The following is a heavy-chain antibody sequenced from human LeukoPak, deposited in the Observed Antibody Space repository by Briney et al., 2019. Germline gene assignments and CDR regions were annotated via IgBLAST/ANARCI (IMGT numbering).Heavy chain of an antibody. D-gene: IGHD3-16*02. CDR2: IYYSGNT. CDR1: GDPISSGDYY. Sequence: NPSQTLSLTCTVSGDPISSGDYYWGWIRQPPGKGLEWIGSIYYSGNTYYNPSLKSRVTISVDTSKNQFSLKLSSVTAADTAVYYCALGELSFGTFDIWGQGTMVTVSS. CDR3: ALGELSFGTFDI. V-gene: IGHV4-39*07. J-gene: IGHJ3*02.